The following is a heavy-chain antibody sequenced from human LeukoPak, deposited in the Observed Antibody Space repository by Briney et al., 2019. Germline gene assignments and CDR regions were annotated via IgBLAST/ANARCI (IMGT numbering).Heavy chain of an antibody. CDR3: ARAPYDFWSGYLYYFDY. V-gene: IGHV1-69*02. J-gene: IGHJ4*02. CDR2: IIPILGIA. CDR1: GATFSSYT. D-gene: IGHD3-3*01. Sequence: ASVKVSCKASGATFSSYTISWVRQAPGQGLEWMGRIIPILGIANYAQKFQGRVTITADKSTSTAYMELSSPRSEDTAVYYCARAPYDFWSGYLYYFDYWGQGTLVTVSS.